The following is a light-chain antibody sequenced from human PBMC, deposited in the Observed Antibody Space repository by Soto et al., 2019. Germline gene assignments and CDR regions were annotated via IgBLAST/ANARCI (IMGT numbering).Light chain of an antibody. CDR3: QQSFSTPQT. CDR1: QSVKHY. J-gene: IGKJ1*01. V-gene: IGKV1-39*01. CDR2: AAS. Sequence: DIQMTQSPPSLSASVGDRVTISCRTSQSVKHYLGWYQQKPGKAPKLLICAASTLQSGVPSRFSGSGSGTDFTLTISSLQPEDFATYFCQQSFSTPQTFGQGTRVELK.